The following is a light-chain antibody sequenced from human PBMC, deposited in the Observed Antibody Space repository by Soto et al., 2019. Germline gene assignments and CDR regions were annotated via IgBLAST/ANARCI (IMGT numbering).Light chain of an antibody. J-gene: IGLJ1*01. Sequence: QSALTQPPSASGSPGQSVTISCTGTSSDVGGYNYVSWYQQHPGKAPKLMIYEVSKRPSGVPDRFSGSKSGNTASLTVSGLQAEDEADYYCSSYAGSLYVFGTGPQLTV. CDR3: SSYAGSLYV. CDR1: SSDVGGYNY. CDR2: EVS. V-gene: IGLV2-8*01.